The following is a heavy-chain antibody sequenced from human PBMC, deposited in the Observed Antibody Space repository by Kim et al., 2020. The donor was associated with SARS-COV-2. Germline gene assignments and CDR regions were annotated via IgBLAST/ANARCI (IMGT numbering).Heavy chain of an antibody. CDR2: VSGSGNST. V-gene: IGHV3-23*01. CDR3: AQGPYFTGTTCFTVVAF. Sequence: GGSLRLSCAASGFIFSSYAMSWVRQAPGKGLEWVSAVSGSGNSTYYAVSVKGRFAISRDNSKNTLYLQMNSLRAEDTAVYYCAQGPYFTGTTCFTVVAF. CDR1: GFIFSSYA. D-gene: IGHD2-8*02. J-gene: IGHJ3*01.